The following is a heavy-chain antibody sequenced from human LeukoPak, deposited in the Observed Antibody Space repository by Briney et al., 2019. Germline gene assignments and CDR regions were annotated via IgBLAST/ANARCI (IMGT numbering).Heavy chain of an antibody. Sequence: ASVKVSCKVSGYTLTELSMHWVRQAPGKGLEWMGGFDPEDGETIYAQKFQGRVTMTEDTSTDTAYMELSSLRSDDTAVYYCAREPIVVVPAAIPFYYYYMDVWGKGTTVTVSS. CDR1: GYTLTELS. CDR2: FDPEDGET. V-gene: IGHV1-24*01. D-gene: IGHD2-2*01. CDR3: AREPIVVVPAAIPFYYYYMDV. J-gene: IGHJ6*03.